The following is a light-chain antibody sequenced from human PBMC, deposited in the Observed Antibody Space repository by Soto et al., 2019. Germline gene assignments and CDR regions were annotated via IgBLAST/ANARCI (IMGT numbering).Light chain of an antibody. CDR1: SSNIGNNY. CDR3: ETWDTSLSAVV. V-gene: IGLV1-51*01. J-gene: IGLJ2*01. CDR2: DNN. Sequence: QSVLTQPPSVSAAPGQKVTISCSGSSSNIGNNYVSWHLQLPGTAPKLLIYDNNKRPSGIPDRFSGSKSATSATLGITGLQTGDEADYYCETWDTSLSAVVFGGGTKLTVL.